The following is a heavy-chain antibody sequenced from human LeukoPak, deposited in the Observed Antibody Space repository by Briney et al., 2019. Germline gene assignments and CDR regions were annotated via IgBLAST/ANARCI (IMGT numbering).Heavy chain of an antibody. CDR2: IIPIFGTA. V-gene: IGHV1-69*13. CDR3: ARDPGYGDYRGIDP. D-gene: IGHD4-17*01. J-gene: IGHJ5*02. CDR1: GGTFSSYA. Sequence: ASVNVSRKASGGTFSSYAISWVRQSPRQRLEWMGGIIPIFGTANYAQKFQGRVTITADESTSTAYMELSSLRSEDTAVYYCARDPGYGDYRGIDPWGQGTLVTVSS.